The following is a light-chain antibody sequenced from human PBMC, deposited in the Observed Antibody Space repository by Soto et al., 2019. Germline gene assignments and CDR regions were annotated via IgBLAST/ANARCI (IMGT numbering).Light chain of an antibody. CDR2: DAS. J-gene: IGKJ4*01. Sequence: EIVLTQSPGTLSLSPGETATLSCRASQTVRNNYLAWYQQKPGQAPRLLVYDASSRATGIPDRFSGGGSGTDFTLTISRLEPEDFAVYYCQQFSSYPLTFGGGTKVGIK. CDR3: QQFSSYPLT. V-gene: IGKV3-20*01. CDR1: QTVRNNY.